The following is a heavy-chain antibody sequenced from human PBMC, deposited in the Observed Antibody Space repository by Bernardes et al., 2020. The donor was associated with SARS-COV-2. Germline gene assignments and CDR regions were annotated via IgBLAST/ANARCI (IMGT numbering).Heavy chain of an antibody. D-gene: IGHD3-3*01. CDR3: ARKGIWSGYYNWFDP. CDR1: GGSLRGYY. V-gene: IGHV4-34*01. CDR2: INHSGST. Sequence: SETLSLTCAVYGGSLRGYYWSWIRQPPGKGLEWIGEINHSGSTNYNPSLKSRVTISVDTSKNQFSLELSSVTAADTAVYYCARKGIWSGYYNWFDPWGPGTLVTVSS. J-gene: IGHJ5*02.